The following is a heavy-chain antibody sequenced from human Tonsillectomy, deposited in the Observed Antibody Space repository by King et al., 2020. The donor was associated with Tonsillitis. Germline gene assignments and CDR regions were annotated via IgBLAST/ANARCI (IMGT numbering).Heavy chain of an antibody. Sequence: QLVQSGAEVKKPGASVKVSCKASGYTFTGYYMHWVRQAPGQGLEWMGWINPNSGGTNYAQKFQGRVTMTRDTSISTAYMELGRLRSDDTAVYYCARDRSGSYYNAFDIWGQGTMVTVSS. CDR2: INPNSGGT. J-gene: IGHJ3*02. CDR3: ARDRSGSYYNAFDI. D-gene: IGHD1-26*01. CDR1: GYTFTGYY. V-gene: IGHV1-2*02.